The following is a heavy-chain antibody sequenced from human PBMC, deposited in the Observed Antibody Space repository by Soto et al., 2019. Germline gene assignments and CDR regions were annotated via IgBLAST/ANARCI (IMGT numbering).Heavy chain of an antibody. D-gene: IGHD3-22*01. Sequence: QVQLVQSGAEVKKPGASVKVSCKASGYTFTSYGISWVRQAPGQGLEWMGWISAYNGNTNYAQKLKGRVTMTTDTSTSTAYMELRSLRSDDTAVYYCARDQYYYDSSGYYWYFDLWGRGTLVTVSS. V-gene: IGHV1-18*01. CDR2: ISAYNGNT. CDR1: GYTFTSYG. J-gene: IGHJ2*01. CDR3: ARDQYYYDSSGYYWYFDL.